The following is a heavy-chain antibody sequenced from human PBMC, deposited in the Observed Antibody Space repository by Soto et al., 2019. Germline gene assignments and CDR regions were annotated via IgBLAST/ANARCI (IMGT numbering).Heavy chain of an antibody. CDR1: GHSFTNYG. CDR3: ARPRFNDYGDYVRRVLYVDV. CDR2: ISGYNGNT. Sequence: ASGKVSCKASGHSFTNYGISWVRQAPGQGLEWMGWISGYNGNTNYVQKLQGRVTMTTDTSTSTAYMELRSLRSDDTAVYYCARPRFNDYGDYVRRVLYVDVWGQGTTVTVSS. J-gene: IGHJ6*02. V-gene: IGHV1-18*01. D-gene: IGHD4-17*01.